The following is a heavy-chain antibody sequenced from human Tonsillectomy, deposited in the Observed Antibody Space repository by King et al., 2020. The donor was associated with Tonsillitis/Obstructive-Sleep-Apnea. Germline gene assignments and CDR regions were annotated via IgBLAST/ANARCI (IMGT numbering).Heavy chain of an antibody. Sequence: VQLVESGGGLVQPGGSLRLSCAASGFTFSSYAMHWVRQAPGKGLDYVSAISSNGGSTYYANSVKGRFTISRDNSKNTLYLQMGSLRAEDMAVYYCARGIVVVPAAPLGPFDIWGQGTMVTVSS. CDR2: ISSNGGST. CDR1: GFTFSSYA. V-gene: IGHV3-64*01. J-gene: IGHJ3*02. D-gene: IGHD2-2*01. CDR3: ARGIVVVPAAPLGPFDI.